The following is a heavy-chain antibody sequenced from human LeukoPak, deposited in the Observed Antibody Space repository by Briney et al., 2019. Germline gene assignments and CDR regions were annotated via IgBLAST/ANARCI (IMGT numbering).Heavy chain of an antibody. CDR1: GGSISTYY. V-gene: IGHV4-59*01. CDR2: IYYSGST. CDR3: ARDGYSGNDGL. J-gene: IGHJ4*02. Sequence: SETLSLTCTVSGGSISTYYWSWIRQPPGKGLEWIGYIYYSGSTKYNPSLESRVTISVDTSKNQFSLKLSSVTAADTAVYYCARDGYSGNDGLWGQGTLVTVSS. D-gene: IGHD5-12*01.